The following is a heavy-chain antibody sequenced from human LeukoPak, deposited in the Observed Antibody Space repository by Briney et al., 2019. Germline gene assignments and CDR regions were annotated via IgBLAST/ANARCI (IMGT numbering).Heavy chain of an antibody. CDR3: AKVHYTASFPGSFPGRNYFDS. CDR1: GLAFSGYA. J-gene: IGHJ4*02. D-gene: IGHD1-26*01. V-gene: IGHV3-23*01. Sequence: PGGSLRLSCTVSGLAFSGYAMSWVRQAPGKGPEWVSSIGARGDVTYSADSVKGRFTISRDNSKRTLFLQMNSLRAEDTAVYYCAKVHYTASFPGSFPGRNYFDSWGQGSLVTVS. CDR2: IGARGDVT.